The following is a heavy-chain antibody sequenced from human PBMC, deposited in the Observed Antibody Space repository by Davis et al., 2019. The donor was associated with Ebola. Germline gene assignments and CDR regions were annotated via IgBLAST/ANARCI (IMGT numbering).Heavy chain of an antibody. D-gene: IGHD2-15*01. J-gene: IGHJ6*02. V-gene: IGHV1-69*13. Sequence: AASVKVSCRASGGTFSSYAISWVRQAPGQGLEWMGGIIPIFGTTNYAQKFQGRVTITADESTSTAYMELSSLRSEDTAVYYCASGTRYSGYCSGGSRYPTLPPLDVWGQGTTVTVSS. CDR1: GGTFSSYA. CDR2: IIPIFGTT. CDR3: ASGTRYSGYCSGGSRYPTLPPLDV.